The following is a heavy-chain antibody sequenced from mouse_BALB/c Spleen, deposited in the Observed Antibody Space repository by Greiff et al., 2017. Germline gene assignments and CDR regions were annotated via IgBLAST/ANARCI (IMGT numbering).Heavy chain of an antibody. Sequence: QVHVKQSGAELVRPGTSVKVSCKASGYAFTNYLIEWVKQRPGQGLEWIGVINPGSGGTNYNEKFKGKATLTADKSSSTAYMQLSSLTSDDSAVYFCARRGAYAMDYWGQGTSVTVSS. CDR3: ARRGAYAMDY. CDR2: INPGSGGT. J-gene: IGHJ4*01. CDR1: GYAFTNYL. V-gene: IGHV1-54*01.